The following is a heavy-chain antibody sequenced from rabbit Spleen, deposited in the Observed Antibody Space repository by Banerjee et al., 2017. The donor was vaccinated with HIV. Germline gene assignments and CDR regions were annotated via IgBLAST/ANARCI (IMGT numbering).Heavy chain of an antibody. CDR3: ARFYAGYGDFGYAAM. D-gene: IGHD2-1*01. V-gene: IGHV1S45*01. CDR2: IEAGSSGFT. CDR1: GFSFSSGYY. J-gene: IGHJ4*01. Sequence: QEQLEESGGDLVKPGASLTLTCTASGFSFSSGYYMCWVRQAPGKGLEWIACIEAGSSGFTYFASWAKGRFTISKTSSTTVTLQMTSLTAADTATYFCARFYAGYGDFGYAAMWGPGTLVTVS.